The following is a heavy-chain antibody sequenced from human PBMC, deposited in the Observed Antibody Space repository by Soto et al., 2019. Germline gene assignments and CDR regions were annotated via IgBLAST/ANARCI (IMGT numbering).Heavy chain of an antibody. V-gene: IGHV4-59*08. CDR2: ISYSGGT. Sequence: SETLSLTCTVSGDSISSYYWSWIRQSPEKGLEWIGYISYSGGTNYNSSLKSRVTISLDTSKNQFSLKVTSVTVTDTAVYYCARLLRSYRSGVTAYYLDAWGQGTTVTVS. CDR1: GDSISSYY. J-gene: IGHJ6*02. CDR3: ARLLRSYRSGVTAYYLDA. D-gene: IGHD3-10*01.